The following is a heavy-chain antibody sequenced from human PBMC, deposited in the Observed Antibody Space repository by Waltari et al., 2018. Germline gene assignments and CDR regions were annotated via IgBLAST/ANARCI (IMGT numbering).Heavy chain of an antibody. CDR2: FDPEDGET. CDR1: GGTFSSYA. J-gene: IGHJ5*02. CDR3: ATDREWGSCWFDP. Sequence: QVQLVQSGAEVKKPGSSVKVSCKASGGTFSSYAIIWVRQAPGQGLEWMGGFDPEDGETIYAQKFQGRVTMTEDTSTDTAYMELSSLRSEDTAVYYCATDREWGSCWFDPWGQGTLVTVSS. V-gene: IGHV1-24*01. D-gene: IGHD3-16*01.